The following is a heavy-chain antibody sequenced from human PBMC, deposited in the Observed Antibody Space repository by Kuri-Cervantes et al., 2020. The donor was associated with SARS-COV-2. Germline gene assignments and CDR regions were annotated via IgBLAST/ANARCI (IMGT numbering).Heavy chain of an antibody. D-gene: IGHD7-27*01. CDR1: GYTFTSYD. CDR3: ARVCLALGHSDY. V-gene: IGHV1-8*01. J-gene: IGHJ4*02. Sequence: VSVKVSCKASGYTFTSYDINWVRQATGQGLEWMGWMNPNSGNTGYAQKFQGRVTMTRDTSISTAYMELSRLRSDDTAVYYCARVCLALGHSDYWGQGTLVTVSS. CDR2: MNPNSGNT.